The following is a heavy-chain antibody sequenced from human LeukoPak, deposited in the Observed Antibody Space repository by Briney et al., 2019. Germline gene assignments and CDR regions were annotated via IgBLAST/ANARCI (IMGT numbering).Heavy chain of an antibody. Sequence: KPGGSLRLSCAGSGFTFSNYWMSWVRQAPGKGLEWVSSISSSSSYIYYADSVKGRFTISRDNAKNSLYLQMNSLRAEDTAVYYCARGSFAFDIWGQGTMVTVSS. CDR3: ARGSFAFDI. J-gene: IGHJ3*02. D-gene: IGHD3-16*02. V-gene: IGHV3-21*01. CDR2: ISSSSSYI. CDR1: GFTFSNYW.